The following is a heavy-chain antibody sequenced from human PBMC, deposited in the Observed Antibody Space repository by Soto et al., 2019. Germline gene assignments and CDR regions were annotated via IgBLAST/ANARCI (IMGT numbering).Heavy chain of an antibody. CDR2: LSGGGSTT. J-gene: IGHJ4*02. Sequence: EVQLLESGGGFVQPGESLRLSCAASGFTFSLSAMSWVRQAPGRGLDWVSSLSGGGSTTDYADSVKGRFTISRDNSKNTVHLQMNGLGAEDPAVYYCGKEPESDTLTGCDYWGRGALVTVSS. D-gene: IGHD3-9*01. CDR3: GKEPESDTLTGCDY. V-gene: IGHV3-23*01. CDR1: GFTFSLSA.